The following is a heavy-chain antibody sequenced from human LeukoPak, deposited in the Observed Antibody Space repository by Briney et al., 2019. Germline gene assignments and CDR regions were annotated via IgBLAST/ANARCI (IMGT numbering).Heavy chain of an antibody. J-gene: IGHJ3*02. Sequence: GGSLRLSCAASGFTFSSYAMSWVRQAPGKGLEWVSSISSSSSYTYYADSVKGRFTISRDNAKKSLYLQMNSLRGEDTAVYYCARDSDGTYYDSSGYGNDAFDIWGQGTMVTVSS. CDR3: ARDSDGTYYDSSGYGNDAFDI. D-gene: IGHD3-22*01. CDR1: GFTFSSYA. CDR2: ISSSSSYT. V-gene: IGHV3-21*01.